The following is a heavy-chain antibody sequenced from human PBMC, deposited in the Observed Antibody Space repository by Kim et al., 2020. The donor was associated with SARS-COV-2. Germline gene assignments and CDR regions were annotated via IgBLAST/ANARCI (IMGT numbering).Heavy chain of an antibody. CDR1: GGSISSSSYY. Sequence: SETLSLTCTVSGGSISSSSYYWGWIRQPPGKGLEWIESIYYSGSTYYNPSLKSRVTISVDTSKNQFSLKLSSVTAADTAVYYCARHSAIEYFQHWGQGTLVTVSS. V-gene: IGHV4-39*01. CDR2: IYYSGST. J-gene: IGHJ1*01. D-gene: IGHD3-10*01. CDR3: ARHSAIEYFQH.